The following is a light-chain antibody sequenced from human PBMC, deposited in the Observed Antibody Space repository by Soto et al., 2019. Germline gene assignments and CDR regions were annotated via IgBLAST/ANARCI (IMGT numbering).Light chain of an antibody. V-gene: IGLV2-14*01. CDR3: SSYTSSSTPYV. CDR2: DVT. J-gene: IGLJ1*01. Sequence: QSALTQPASLSGSPGQSITISCTGTSSDFGGYNYVSWYQQHPVKAPKLMIYDVTNRPSGVSDRFSGSKSGNTASLTISGLQAEDEADYYCSSYTSSSTPYVFGTGTKVTVL. CDR1: SSDFGGYNY.